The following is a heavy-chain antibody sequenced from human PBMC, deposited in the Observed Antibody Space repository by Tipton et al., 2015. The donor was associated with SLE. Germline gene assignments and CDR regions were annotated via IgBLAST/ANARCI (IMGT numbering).Heavy chain of an antibody. Sequence: SLRLSCAASGFTFSRYGIHWVRQAPGKGLEWVAFIRYDGSNKFYADSVKGRFTISRENSKNTVYLQMNSLRTEDTGVYYCAREYYWGQGTLVTVPS. J-gene: IGHJ4*02. CDR3: AREYY. CDR2: IRYDGSNK. V-gene: IGHV3-30*02. CDR1: GFTFSRYG.